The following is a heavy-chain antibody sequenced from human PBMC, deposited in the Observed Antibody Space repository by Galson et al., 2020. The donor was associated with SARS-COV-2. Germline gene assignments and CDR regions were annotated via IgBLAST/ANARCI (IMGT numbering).Heavy chain of an antibody. V-gene: IGHV4-59*01. CDR3: ARLTSAWYFFDY. Sequence: SETLSLTCTVPGGYIISYYWGWVRQPPGKGQKWIGYISYTGTTNYNPSLKSRVTISVDTSKNQFSLKLSSVTAADTALYYCARLTSAWYFFDYWGRGTLVTVSS. J-gene: IGHJ4*02. CDR1: GGYIISYY. D-gene: IGHD6-19*01. CDR2: ISYTGTT.